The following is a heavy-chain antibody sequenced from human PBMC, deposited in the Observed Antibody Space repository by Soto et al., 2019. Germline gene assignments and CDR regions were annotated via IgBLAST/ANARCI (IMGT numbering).Heavy chain of an antibody. CDR3: ARDRYYYDSSGLKGDY. Sequence: GFLRLSCAASGFTFSSYSMNWVRQAPGKGLEWVSYISSSSSTIYYADSVKGRFTISRDNAKNSLYLQMNSLRAEDTAVYYCARDRYYYDSSGLKGDYWGQGTLVTVSS. V-gene: IGHV3-48*01. J-gene: IGHJ4*02. CDR2: ISSSSSTI. CDR1: GFTFSSYS. D-gene: IGHD3-22*01.